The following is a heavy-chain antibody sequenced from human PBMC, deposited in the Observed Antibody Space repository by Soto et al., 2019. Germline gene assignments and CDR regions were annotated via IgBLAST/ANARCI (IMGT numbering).Heavy chain of an antibody. V-gene: IGHV1-46*01. CDR3: ARDGNRHDFDF. CDR2: IHPSGGMT. D-gene: IGHD2-15*01. J-gene: IGHJ4*02. Sequence: QVQLVQSGAEVKKPGASVMVSCKASGYSFTTYFVHWVRQAPGQGLEWLGRIHPSGGMTIYAQQFQGRVTVTRDTSTSTVYMELNSLTSEDTALYYWARDGNRHDFDFWGQGTLVTVSS. CDR1: GYSFTTYF.